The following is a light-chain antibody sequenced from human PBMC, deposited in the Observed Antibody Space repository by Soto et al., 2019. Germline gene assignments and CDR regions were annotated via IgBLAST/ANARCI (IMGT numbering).Light chain of an antibody. CDR3: VAWDDSLNGYVV. V-gene: IGLV1-44*01. J-gene: IGLJ2*01. CDR1: SSNIGSNT. Sequence: QSVLPQPLSASVTLAQRVPTSCTGTSSNIGSNTVNWYQQLPGTAPKLVIYSNNQRPSGVPDRFSGSKSGTSASLATSGLQSEDEADYYCVAWDDSLNGYVVFGGGTKVTVL. CDR2: SNN.